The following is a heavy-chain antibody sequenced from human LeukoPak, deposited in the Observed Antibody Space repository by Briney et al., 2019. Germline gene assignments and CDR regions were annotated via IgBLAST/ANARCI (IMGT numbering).Heavy chain of an antibody. CDR2: VSGRDDST. D-gene: IGHD3-9*01. CDR3: AKWGDYDILTGYYDSDY. Sequence: PGASLRLSCAASGFTFSNYAMSWVRQAPGKGLEWVSAVSGRDDSTYYADSVKGRFTISRDNSKNTLYLQMNSLRAEDTAVHYCAKWGDYDILTGYYDSDYWGQGTLVTVSS. V-gene: IGHV3-23*01. J-gene: IGHJ4*02. CDR1: GFTFSNYA.